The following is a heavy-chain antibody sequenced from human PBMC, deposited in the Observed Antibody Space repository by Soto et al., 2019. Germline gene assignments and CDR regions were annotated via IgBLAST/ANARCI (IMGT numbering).Heavy chain of an antibody. J-gene: IGHJ4*02. D-gene: IGHD7-27*01. Sequence: ASVKVYCKVSGYTLTELSMHLVRQAPGKGLEWMGGFDPEDGETIYAQKFQGRVTMTEDTSTDTAYMELNSLRAEDTAVYYCAKDVRLHWGWLPSDYWGQGTMVTVSS. V-gene: IGHV1-24*01. CDR3: AKDVRLHWGWLPSDY. CDR1: GYTLTELS. CDR2: FDPEDGET.